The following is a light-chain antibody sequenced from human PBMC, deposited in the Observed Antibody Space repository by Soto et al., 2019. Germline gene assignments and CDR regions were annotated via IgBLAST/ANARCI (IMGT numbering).Light chain of an antibody. CDR1: ERLSSDY. V-gene: IGKV3-20*01. Sequence: EIVLTQSPGTLSLSPGERATLSCRASERLSSDYLAWYQQRPGQPPRLLIYGASNRATGIPDRFSGSGSGTDFTLIINRLEPEDVAIYYCQQYGGSPRITFGQGTRLEIK. CDR3: QQYGGSPRIT. CDR2: GAS. J-gene: IGKJ5*01.